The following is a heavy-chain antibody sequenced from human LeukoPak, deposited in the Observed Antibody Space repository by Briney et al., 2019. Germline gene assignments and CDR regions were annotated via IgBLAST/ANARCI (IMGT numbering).Heavy chain of an antibody. CDR3: ARDRRRLRGQNGDGDAFDI. CDR1: GFIIGGNY. D-gene: IGHD2-8*01. Sequence: GGSLRLSCTACGFIIGGNYISWVRQAPGKGLEWVSIFYIDCRAFHAASVKGRFTMSRDISKNSVDLQMNSLRAEDTAVYFCARDRRRLRGQNGDGDAFDIWGQGTRVTVSS. J-gene: IGHJ3*02. CDR2: FYIDCRA. V-gene: IGHV3-53*01.